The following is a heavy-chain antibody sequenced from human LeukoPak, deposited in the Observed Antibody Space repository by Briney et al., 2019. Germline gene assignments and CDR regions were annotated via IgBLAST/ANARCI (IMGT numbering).Heavy chain of an antibody. J-gene: IGHJ6*04. V-gene: IGHV3-33*08. CDR1: GFTFSSYG. Sequence: GGSLRLSCAASGFTFSSYGMHWVRQAPGKGLEWVAVIWYDGSNKYYADSVKGRFTISRDNSKNTLYLQMNSLRAEDTAVYYCARDGMILEWFWMDVWGKGTTVTVSS. D-gene: IGHD3-3*01. CDR2: IWYDGSNK. CDR3: ARDGMILEWFWMDV.